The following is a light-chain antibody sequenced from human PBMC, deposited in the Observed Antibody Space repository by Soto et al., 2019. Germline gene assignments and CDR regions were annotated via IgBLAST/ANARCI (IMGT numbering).Light chain of an antibody. CDR1: QSLGDN. Sequence: VMTPSPATRDVSPGDTATLSCRDSQSLGDNLAWYQQKPGQAPRLLIFRASSRAKGVPARFSASGCGTEFTLTISGMQSEDFAVYDCHQYNKWTPWTFGPGTKVDI. J-gene: IGKJ1*01. CDR3: HQYNKWTPWT. CDR2: RAS. V-gene: IGKV3-15*01.